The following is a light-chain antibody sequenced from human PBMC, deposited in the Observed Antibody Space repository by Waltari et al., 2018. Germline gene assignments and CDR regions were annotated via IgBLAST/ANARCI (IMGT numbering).Light chain of an antibody. CDR1: QNVSSN. J-gene: IGKJ4*01. V-gene: IGKV3-15*01. CDR3: QQYNNWPPLT. CDR2: GAS. Sequence: EIVMTQSPATLSVSPGERATLSCRASQNVSSNLAWYQQKPGQAPRPLIYGASTRATGIPARFSGSGSGTEFTLTISSLQSEDFAVYYCQQYNNWPPLTFGGGTKVEIK.